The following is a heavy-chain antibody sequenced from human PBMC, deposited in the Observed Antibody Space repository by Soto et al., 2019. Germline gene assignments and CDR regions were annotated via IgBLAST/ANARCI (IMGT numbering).Heavy chain of an antibody. CDR3: VRGGKQQLVRSQYFDL. CDR2: STHSGGT. D-gene: IGHD6-13*01. V-gene: IGHV4-34*02. J-gene: IGHJ2*01. CDR1: GGSFSGYY. Sequence: QVQLQQWGAGLLKPSETLSLTCAVYGGSFSGYYWSWIRQPPGKGLEWIGESTHSGGTNYNPSLKSRVTISVDTSKSQFSLKLTSVTAADTAVYYCVRGGKQQLVRSQYFDLWGRGTLVTVSS.